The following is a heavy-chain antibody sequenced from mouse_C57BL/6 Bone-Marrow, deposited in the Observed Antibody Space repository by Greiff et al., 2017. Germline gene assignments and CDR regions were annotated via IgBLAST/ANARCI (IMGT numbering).Heavy chain of an antibody. CDR3: ARGGDGYYPAWFAY. Sequence: VQLQQSGSELRSPGSSVKLSCKDFDSEVFPIAYMSWVRQKPGHGFEWIGGILPSIGRTIYGEKFEDKATLDADTLSNTAYLELNSLTSEDSAIYYCARGGDGYYPAWFAYWGQGTLVTVSA. D-gene: IGHD2-3*01. CDR1: DSEVFPIAY. V-gene: IGHV15-2*01. CDR2: ILPSIGRT. J-gene: IGHJ3*01.